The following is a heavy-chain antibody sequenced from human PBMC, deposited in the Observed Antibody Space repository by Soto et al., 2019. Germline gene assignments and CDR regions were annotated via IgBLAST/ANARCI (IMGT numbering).Heavy chain of an antibody. D-gene: IGHD3-10*01. V-gene: IGHV3-33*01. Sequence: QVQLVESGGGVVQPGRSLRLSCAASGFTFSSYGMHWVRQAPGKGLEWVAVIWYDGSNKYYADSVKGRFTISRDNSKNTLYLQMNSLRAEDTAVYYCAREGTMVRGSRFHYWGQGTLVTVSS. J-gene: IGHJ4*02. CDR1: GFTFSSYG. CDR3: AREGTMVRGSRFHY. CDR2: IWYDGSNK.